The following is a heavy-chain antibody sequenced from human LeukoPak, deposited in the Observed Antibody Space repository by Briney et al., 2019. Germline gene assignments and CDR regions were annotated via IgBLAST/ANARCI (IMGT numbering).Heavy chain of an antibody. CDR2: ISGSGAST. CDR1: GFTLTKFA. J-gene: IGHJ4*02. D-gene: IGHD3-22*01. Sequence: VGSLRLSCAPPGFTLTKFAVSSVRQAPGQGLEWVSTISGSGASTYYPDSVKGRFTISRDNSKNTLFLQMNSLGAEDTAVYFCEKTDYYDSSGYVHFDFWGQGTLVAVSS. CDR3: EKTDYYDSSGYVHFDF. V-gene: IGHV3-23*01.